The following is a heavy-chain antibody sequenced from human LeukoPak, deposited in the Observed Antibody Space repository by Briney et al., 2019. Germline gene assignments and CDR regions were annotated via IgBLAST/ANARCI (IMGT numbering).Heavy chain of an antibody. Sequence: GGSLRLSCAASGFTVSSNYMTWVRQAPGKGLECVSVLYSGGSTDYADSVKGRFTISRDNSKNTLYLQMNSLRAEDTAMYYCAKGDGTVANAFDIWGQGTMVTVSS. D-gene: IGHD4-23*01. J-gene: IGHJ3*02. CDR3: AKGDGTVANAFDI. CDR1: GFTVSSNY. CDR2: LYSGGST. V-gene: IGHV3-53*01.